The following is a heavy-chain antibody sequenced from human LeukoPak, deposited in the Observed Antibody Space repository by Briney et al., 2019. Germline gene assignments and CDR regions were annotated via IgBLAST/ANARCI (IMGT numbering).Heavy chain of an antibody. V-gene: IGHV1-69*13. J-gene: IGHJ4*02. Sequence: ASVKVSCKASGGTFSSYAISWVRQAPGQGLEWMGGIIPIFGTANYAQKFQGRVTITADESTSTAYMELSSLRSGDTAVYYCARDLPGIAAAGTSGGDYWGQGTLVTVSS. CDR3: ARDLPGIAAAGTSGGDY. D-gene: IGHD6-13*01. CDR1: GGTFSSYA. CDR2: IIPIFGTA.